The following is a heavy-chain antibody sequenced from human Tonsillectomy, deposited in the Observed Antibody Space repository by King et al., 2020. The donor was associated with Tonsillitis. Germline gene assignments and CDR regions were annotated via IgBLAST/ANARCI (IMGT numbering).Heavy chain of an antibody. Sequence: VQLQESGPGLVKPSETLSLTCTVSGGSISSYYWNWIRQPAGKGLEWIGSIFTSGSTNYNPSLKSRVTMSVDTSKNQFSLQLRSVTAADTAVYYCARDRGYYDSHIYFDYWGQGTLVTVSS. CDR1: GGSISSYY. CDR2: IFTSGST. V-gene: IGHV4-4*07. J-gene: IGHJ4*02. CDR3: ARDRGYYDSHIYFDY. D-gene: IGHD3-22*01.